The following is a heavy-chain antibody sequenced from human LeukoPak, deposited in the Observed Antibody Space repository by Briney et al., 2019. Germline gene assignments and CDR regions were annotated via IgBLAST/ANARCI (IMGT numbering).Heavy chain of an antibody. Sequence: TGGSLRLSCAAAGFTVCSYWMAWVRQAPGKGLEWVANIKQDGSAKYYVDSVKGRFTISRDNAKNSLSLQMNSLRAKDTAVYYCARAFVSGNSDFGYWGQGTLVTVSS. V-gene: IGHV3-7*01. J-gene: IGHJ4*02. D-gene: IGHD4-23*01. CDR3: ARAFVSGNSDFGY. CDR2: IKQDGSAK. CDR1: GFTVCSYW.